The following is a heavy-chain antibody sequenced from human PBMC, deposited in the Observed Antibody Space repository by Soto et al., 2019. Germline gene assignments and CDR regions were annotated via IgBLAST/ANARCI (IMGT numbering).Heavy chain of an antibody. D-gene: IGHD3-9*01. CDR1: GFSLSTSGVG. Sequence: QITLKESGPTLVKPTQTLTLTCTFSGFSLSTSGVGVGWIRQPPGKALEWLALIYWDDDKRYSPSLKSRLTITKDTSKNQVVLTMTNMDPVDTATYYCAHGHRYDILTGYYFAYAFDIWGQGTMVTVSS. J-gene: IGHJ3*02. CDR2: IYWDDDK. CDR3: AHGHRYDILTGYYFAYAFDI. V-gene: IGHV2-5*02.